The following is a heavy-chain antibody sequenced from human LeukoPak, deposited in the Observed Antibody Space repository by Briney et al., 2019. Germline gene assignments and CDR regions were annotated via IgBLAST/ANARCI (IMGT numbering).Heavy chain of an antibody. CDR1: GYTFTSYD. J-gene: IGHJ4*02. D-gene: IGHD2-15*01. Sequence: ASVKVSCKSSGYTFTSYDINWVRQATGQGLEWMGWVNPNSGHTGYAQKFQGRVTMTRNTSISTAYMELSSLTSEDTAVYYCARGAPGSYCSGGSCPYFDYWGQGTLVSVSS. CDR3: ARGAPGSYCSGGSCPYFDY. V-gene: IGHV1-8*01. CDR2: VNPNSGHT.